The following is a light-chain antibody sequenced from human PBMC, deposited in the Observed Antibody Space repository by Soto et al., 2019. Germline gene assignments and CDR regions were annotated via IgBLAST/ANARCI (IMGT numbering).Light chain of an antibody. CDR3: SSYTSSSTPWV. CDR2: EVS. J-gene: IGLJ3*02. CDR1: SSDVGGYNY. V-gene: IGLV2-14*01. Sequence: QSVLTQPASVSGSPGQSITISCTGTSSDVGGYNYVSWYQQHPGKAPKLMIYEVSNRPSGVSNRFSGSKSGNTASLTISGLQAEDVADYYCSSYTSSSTPWVFGGGTKLTVL.